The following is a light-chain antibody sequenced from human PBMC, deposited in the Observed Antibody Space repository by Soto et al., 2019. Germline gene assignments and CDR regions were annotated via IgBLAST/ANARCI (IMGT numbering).Light chain of an antibody. V-gene: IGLV1-44*01. CDR2: NNN. Sequence: QSVLTQPPSASGTPGQRVTISCSGSSSNIGGNPVNWYQQLPGTAPKLLIYNNNQRPSGVPDRFSGSKSGTSASLAISGLQSEDEADYYCAACHDSLNGPVFGGGTKLTV. CDR1: SSNIGGNP. CDR3: AACHDSLNGPV. J-gene: IGLJ3*02.